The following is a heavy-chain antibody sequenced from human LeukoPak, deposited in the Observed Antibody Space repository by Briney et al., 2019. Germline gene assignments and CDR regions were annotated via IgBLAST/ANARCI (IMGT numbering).Heavy chain of an antibody. CDR3: AGDYGGYEGYFDY. CDR2: ITDSGGST. V-gene: IGHV3-23*01. D-gene: IGHD4-17*01. J-gene: IGHJ4*02. Sequence: PGGSLRLSCAASGFTFSSYAMDWVRQAPGKGLEWVSAITDSGGSTYYADSVKGRFTISRDNSKNTLYLQMNSLRAEDTALYYCAGDYGGYEGYFDYWGQGTLVTVSS. CDR1: GFTFSSYA.